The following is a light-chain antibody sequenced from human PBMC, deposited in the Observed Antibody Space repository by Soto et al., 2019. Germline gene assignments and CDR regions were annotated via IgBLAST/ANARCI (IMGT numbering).Light chain of an antibody. CDR1: SSDFGDDKY. Sequence: QSVLTQPASVSGSPGQSITVSCTGSSSDFGDDKYVSWYQQQPGKGPNLLIYRVNSRPSGISNRFSGSKSGNTASLTISGLQVEDEVEYFCGSFKTSRIWVFGGGTKLTVL. J-gene: IGLJ3*02. CDR3: GSFKTSRIWV. CDR2: RVN. V-gene: IGLV2-14*01.